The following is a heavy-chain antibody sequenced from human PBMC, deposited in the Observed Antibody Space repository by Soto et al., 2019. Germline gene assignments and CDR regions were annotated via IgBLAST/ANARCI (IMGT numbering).Heavy chain of an antibody. J-gene: IGHJ4*02. Sequence: QVQLVQSGAEVKKPGSPVRVSCTASGDTFNFYTISWVRQVPGQGPEWMGRIIPMLGMSNYAPKFQGRVTIMADKSTSTVYMNLSGRTSEDTAVYYCATNYGSGSTHFDYWGQGTLVTVSS. V-gene: IGHV1-69*02. CDR1: GDTFNFYT. CDR2: IIPMLGMS. D-gene: IGHD3-10*01. CDR3: ATNYGSGSTHFDY.